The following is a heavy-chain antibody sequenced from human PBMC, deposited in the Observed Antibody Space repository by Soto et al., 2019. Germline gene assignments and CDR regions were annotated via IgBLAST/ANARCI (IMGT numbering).Heavy chain of an antibody. CDR1: GFTFSSYG. CDR3: AKDNYYDSSALRT. CDR2: ISYDGSNK. D-gene: IGHD3-22*01. J-gene: IGHJ5*02. V-gene: IGHV3-30*18. Sequence: GGSLRLSCAASGFTFSSYGMHWVRQAPGKGLEWVAVISYDGSNKYYADSVKGRFTISRDNSKNTLYLQMNSLRAEDTAVYYCAKDNYYDSSALRTWGQGTLVTVSS.